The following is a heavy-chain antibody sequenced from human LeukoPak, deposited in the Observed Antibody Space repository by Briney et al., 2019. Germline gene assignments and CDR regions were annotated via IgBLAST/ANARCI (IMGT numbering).Heavy chain of an antibody. Sequence: KSGGSLRLSCAASGFTFSNYAMNWVRQAPGKGLEWVSGISGRGGSTYYADSVKGRFTISRDNSKNTLYLKMISLRAEDTAVYYCAKDRYSNYGNWFDPWGQGTLVTVFS. D-gene: IGHD4-11*01. CDR1: GFTFSNYA. CDR2: ISGRGGST. CDR3: AKDRYSNYGNWFDP. V-gene: IGHV3-23*01. J-gene: IGHJ5*02.